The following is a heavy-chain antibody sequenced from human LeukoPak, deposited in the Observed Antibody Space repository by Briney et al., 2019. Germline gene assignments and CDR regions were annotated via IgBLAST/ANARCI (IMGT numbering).Heavy chain of an antibody. D-gene: IGHD3-22*01. V-gene: IGHV1-2*02. J-gene: IGHJ4*02. Sequence: ASVKVSCKASGYTFTDYYIHWVRQAPAQGLEWMGWINPNSGGTNYAQKFQGRVTMTRDTSISTAYMELSRLRSDDTAVFFCARSSYYYDSSGYPGYYFDYWGQGTLVTVSS. CDR2: INPNSGGT. CDR1: GYTFTDYY. CDR3: ARSSYYYDSSGYPGYYFDY.